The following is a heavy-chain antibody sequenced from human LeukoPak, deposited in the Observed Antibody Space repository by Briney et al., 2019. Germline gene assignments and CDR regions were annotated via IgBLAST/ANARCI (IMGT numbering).Heavy chain of an antibody. CDR2: INPNSGGT. Sequence: GASVKVSCKASGYTFTGYYMHWVRQAPGQGLEWMGWINPNSGGTNYAQKFQGWVTMTRDTSISTAYMELSRLRSDDTAVYYCARDIYYGSGSFDYWGQGTLATVSS. CDR3: ARDIYYGSGSFDY. D-gene: IGHD3-10*01. CDR1: GYTFTGYY. J-gene: IGHJ4*02. V-gene: IGHV1-2*04.